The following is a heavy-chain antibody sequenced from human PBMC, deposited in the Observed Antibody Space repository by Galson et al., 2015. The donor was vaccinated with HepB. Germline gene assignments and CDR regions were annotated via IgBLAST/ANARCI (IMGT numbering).Heavy chain of an antibody. J-gene: IGHJ4*02. D-gene: IGHD3-22*01. CDR2: IIPIFGTA. V-gene: IGHV1-69*06. CDR1: GYTFTSYY. CDR3: ARDGPSSGGLGGY. Sequence: CKASGYTFTSYYMHWVRQAPGQGLEWMGGIIPIFGTANYAQKFQGRVTITADKSTSTAYMELSSLRSEDTAVYYCARDGPSSGGLGGYWGQGTLVTVSS.